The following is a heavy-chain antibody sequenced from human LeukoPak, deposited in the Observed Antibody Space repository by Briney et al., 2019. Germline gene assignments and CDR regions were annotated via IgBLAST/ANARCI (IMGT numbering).Heavy chain of an antibody. CDR2: IGSSSSYI. V-gene: IGHV3-21*01. J-gene: IGHJ6*03. D-gene: IGHD6-25*01. CDR3: ARDPFPAAKYYYMDV. Sequence: GGSLRLSCAASGFTFSSYSMNWVRQAPGKGLEWVSSIGSSSSYIYYADSVKGRFTISRDNAKNSLYLQMNSLRAEDTAVYYCARDPFPAAKYYYMDVWGKGTTVTVSS. CDR1: GFTFSSYS.